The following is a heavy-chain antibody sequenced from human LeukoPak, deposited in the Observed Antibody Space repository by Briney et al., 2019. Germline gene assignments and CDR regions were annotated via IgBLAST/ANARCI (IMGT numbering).Heavy chain of an antibody. J-gene: IGHJ4*02. CDR3: ARDSGLLPIVTYYFDS. V-gene: IGHV3-21*01. D-gene: IGHD3-22*01. Sequence: GGSLRLSCAASGFTFSNYAMHWVRQAPGKGLEWVSSISSSSSYMYYADSMRGRFTISRDSAQNLLYLQMNGLKAEDTAVYYCARDSGLLPIVTYYFDSWGQGTLVTASS. CDR1: GFTFSNYA. CDR2: ISSSSSYM.